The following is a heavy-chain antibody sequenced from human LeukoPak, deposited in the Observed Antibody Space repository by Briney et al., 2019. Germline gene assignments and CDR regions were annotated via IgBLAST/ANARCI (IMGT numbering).Heavy chain of an antibody. CDR2: INPSGGST. J-gene: IGHJ5*02. V-gene: IGHV1-46*01. CDR1: GYTFTSYY. D-gene: IGHD3-9*01. CDR3: ARGGFHYDILKGFDP. Sequence: ASVKVSCKASGYTFTSYYMHWVRQAPGQGLEWMGIINPSGGSTNYAQKFQGRVTITADESTSTAYMELSSLRSEDTAVYYCARGGFHYDILKGFDPWGQGTLVTVSS.